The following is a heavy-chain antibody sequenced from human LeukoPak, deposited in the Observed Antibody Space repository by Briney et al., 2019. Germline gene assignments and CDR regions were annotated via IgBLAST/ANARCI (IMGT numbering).Heavy chain of an antibody. CDR3: ARAPPPGATAYGVVDY. Sequence: GSLRLSCAASGFTFNSYAINWNRQPPGKGLEWIGEVNHSGSTNYSPSLKSRVTISVDTSKNQFSLKLSSVTAADTAVYFCARAPPPGATAYGVVDYWGQGTLVTVSS. D-gene: IGHD3-16*01. J-gene: IGHJ4*02. CDR1: GFTFNSYA. CDR2: VNHSGST. V-gene: IGHV4-34*01.